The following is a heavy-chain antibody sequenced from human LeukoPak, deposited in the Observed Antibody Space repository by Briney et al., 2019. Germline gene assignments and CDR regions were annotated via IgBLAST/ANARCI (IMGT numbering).Heavy chain of an antibody. D-gene: IGHD3-3*01. J-gene: IGHJ4*02. CDR2: IIPILGIA. CDR3: ARTKPSDFWSGYYMYYFDY. Sequence: GASVKVSCKASGGTFSSYAISWVRQAPGQGLEWMGRIIPILGIANYAQKFQGRVTITTDESTSTAYMELSSLRSEDTAVYYCARTKPSDFWSGYYMYYFDYWGQGTLVTVSS. CDR1: GGTFSSYA. V-gene: IGHV1-69*04.